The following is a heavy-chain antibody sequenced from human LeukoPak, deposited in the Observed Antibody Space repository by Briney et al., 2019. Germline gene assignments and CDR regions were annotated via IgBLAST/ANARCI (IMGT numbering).Heavy chain of an antibody. CDR1: GFTFSSYD. D-gene: IGHD2-15*01. CDR2: IGTAGDT. CDR3: ARAILGGSRYEPDY. V-gene: IGHV3-13*01. J-gene: IGHJ4*02. Sequence: GGSLRLSCAASGFTFSSYDMHWVRQATGKGLEWVSAIGTAGDTYYPGSVKGRFTISRENAKNSLYLQMNSLRAGDTAVYYCARAILGGSRYEPDYWGQGTLVTVSS.